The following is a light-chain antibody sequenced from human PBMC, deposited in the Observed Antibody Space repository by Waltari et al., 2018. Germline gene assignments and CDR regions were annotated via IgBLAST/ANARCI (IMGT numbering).Light chain of an antibody. CDR3: SSYTSSSTWV. J-gene: IGLJ3*02. CDR2: GVS. CDR1: SSDVGGYNR. V-gene: IGLV2-14*01. Sequence: QSVLTQPASVSGSPGQSITISCAGTSSDVGGYNRVSWYQQSPGKAPKLMIYGVSNRPAGVFNRLSGAKSGNTASLTISGLQAEDEGDYYCSSYTSSSTWVFGGGTKLTVL.